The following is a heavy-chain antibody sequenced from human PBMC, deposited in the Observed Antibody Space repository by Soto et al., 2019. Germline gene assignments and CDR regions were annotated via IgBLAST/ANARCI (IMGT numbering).Heavy chain of an antibody. D-gene: IGHD3-22*01. CDR3: ARDWYYYDSSGSPLYYYYGMDV. J-gene: IGHJ6*02. CDR2: IIPIFGTA. CDR1: GGTFSSYA. Sequence: SLKVSCKAAGGTFSSYAMSWVRQAPGQGLECMGGIIPIFGTANYAQKFQGRVTITADESTSTAYMELSSLRSEDTAVYYCARDWYYYDSSGSPLYYYYGMDVWGQGTTVTVSS. V-gene: IGHV1-69*13.